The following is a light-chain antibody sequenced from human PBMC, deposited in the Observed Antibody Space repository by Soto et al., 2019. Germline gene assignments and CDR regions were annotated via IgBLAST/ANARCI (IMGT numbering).Light chain of an antibody. V-gene: IGLV1-51*01. CDR2: DDD. J-gene: IGLJ7*01. CDR3: SSYGGGDTFHVI. CDR1: SSNIGGNS. Sequence: QAVVTQPPSVSAAPGQKVTISCSGSSSNIGGNSVSWYQQLPGTAPKLLIYDDDKRPSGIPDRFSGSKSGNTASLTVSGLRADDEAVYYCSSYGGGDTFHVIFGGGTQLTVL.